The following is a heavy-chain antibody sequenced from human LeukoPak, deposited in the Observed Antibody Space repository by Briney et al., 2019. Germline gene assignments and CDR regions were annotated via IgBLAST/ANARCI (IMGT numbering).Heavy chain of an antibody. CDR1: GFIFNNYA. CDR3: AKDNRRHYTSGPNPDSLH. CDR2: ISWNSGSI. V-gene: IGHV3-9*01. Sequence: GGSLRLSCAGSGFIFNNYAMHWVRQPPGKGLEWVSGISWNSGSIDYADSVRGRFTISRDNAKNSLYLQMNSLRVEDTAFYYCAKDNRRHYTSGPNPDSLHWGQGALVTVSS. J-gene: IGHJ4*02. D-gene: IGHD6-19*01.